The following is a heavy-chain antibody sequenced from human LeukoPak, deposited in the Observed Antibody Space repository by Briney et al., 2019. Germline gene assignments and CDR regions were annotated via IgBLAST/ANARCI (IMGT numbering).Heavy chain of an antibody. Sequence: SSQTLSLTCTVSGGSISSGGYYWSWIRQPPGKGLEWIGYIYHSGSTYYNPSLKSRVTISVDRSKNQFSLKLSSVTAADTAVYYCARDPSVSIFAAVAGPYDAFDIWGQGTMVTVSS. V-gene: IGHV4-30-2*01. CDR3: ARDPSVSIFAAVAGPYDAFDI. CDR1: GGSISSGGYY. CDR2: IYHSGST. J-gene: IGHJ3*02. D-gene: IGHD6-19*01.